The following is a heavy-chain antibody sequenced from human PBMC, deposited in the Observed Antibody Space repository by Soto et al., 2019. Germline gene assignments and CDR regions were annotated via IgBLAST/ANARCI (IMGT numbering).Heavy chain of an antibody. V-gene: IGHV3-30*18. D-gene: IGHD6-6*01. CDR2: ISYDGSNK. CDR1: GFTFSSYG. Sequence: GGSLRLSCAASGFTFSSYGMHWVRQAPGKGLEWVAVISYDGSNKYYADSVKGRFTISRDNSKNTLYLQMNSLRAEDTAVYYCAKDRTSGTDYYFDYWGQGTLVTVSS. CDR3: AKDRTSGTDYYFDY. J-gene: IGHJ4*02.